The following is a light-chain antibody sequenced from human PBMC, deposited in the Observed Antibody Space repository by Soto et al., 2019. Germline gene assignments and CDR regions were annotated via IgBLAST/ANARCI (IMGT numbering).Light chain of an antibody. CDR3: SSYAHGGTYV. J-gene: IGLJ1*01. CDR2: EVD. Sequence: QSVLTQPASVSGSPGQSITISCTGTSSDVGFYNYVSRYQQQHPGKAPKLMIYEVDNRPSGVSIRFSGSKSGNTASLTISGLPAEDEADYYCSSYAHGGTYVLGTGNKVTVL. CDR1: SSDVGFYNY. V-gene: IGLV2-14*01.